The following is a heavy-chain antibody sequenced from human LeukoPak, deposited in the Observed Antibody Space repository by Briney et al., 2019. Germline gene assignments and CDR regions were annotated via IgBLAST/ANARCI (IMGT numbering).Heavy chain of an antibody. Sequence: TGGSLRLSCAASGVTFSSYAMSWVRQAPRKGLEWVSSISGSGGTTYYADSVKGRFTISRDNSKNMMYLQMNSLRAEDTAVYYCAKDPYRSSSGLGDCWGQGTLVTVSS. V-gene: IGHV3-23*01. CDR3: AKDPYRSSSGLGDC. CDR1: GVTFSSYA. J-gene: IGHJ4*02. CDR2: ISGSGGTT. D-gene: IGHD6-6*01.